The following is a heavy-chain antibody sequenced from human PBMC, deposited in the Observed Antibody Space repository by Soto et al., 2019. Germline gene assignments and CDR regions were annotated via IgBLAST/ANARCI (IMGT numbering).Heavy chain of an antibody. D-gene: IGHD3-22*01. V-gene: IGHV3-30*18. J-gene: IGHJ4*02. Sequence: QAQLVESGGGVVQPGRSLRLSCVDSGFTFSSYGMHWVRQAPGKGLEWVAGISYDGRNEFYEDSVKGRFTISRDNSNSTRDLQMNSLRPEDTAVYYCAKDGYYYDSRGYYVWDHWGQGALVIVSS. CDR2: ISYDGRNE. CDR1: GFTFSSYG. CDR3: AKDGYYYDSRGYYVWDH.